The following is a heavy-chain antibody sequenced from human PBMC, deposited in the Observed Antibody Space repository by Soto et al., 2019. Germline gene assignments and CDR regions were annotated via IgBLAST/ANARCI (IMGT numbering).Heavy chain of an antibody. CDR1: GYTFTSYG. Sequence: SVKVSRKASGYTFTSYGISWVRLAPGQGLEWMGWISAYNGNTNYAQKLQGRVTMTTDTSTSTAYMELRSLRSDDTAVYYCARDPPSPASYYGSGCYYPGPWGQGTLVTVSS. CDR2: ISAYNGNT. J-gene: IGHJ5*02. D-gene: IGHD3-10*01. V-gene: IGHV1-18*01. CDR3: ARDPPSPASYYGSGCYYPGP.